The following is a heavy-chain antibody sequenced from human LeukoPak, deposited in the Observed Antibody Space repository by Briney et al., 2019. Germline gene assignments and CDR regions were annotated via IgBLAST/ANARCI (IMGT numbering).Heavy chain of an antibody. CDR3: ARVRGIIQLGQIRFDY. D-gene: IGHD5-18*01. V-gene: IGHV1-18*01. CDR1: GYTFTSYG. CDR2: ISAYNGNT. Sequence: ASVKVSCKASGYTFTSYGISWVRQAPGQGLEWMGWISAYNGNTSYAQKLQGRVTMTTDTSTSTAYMELRSLRSDDTAVYYCARVRGIIQLGQIRFDYWGQGTLVTVSS. J-gene: IGHJ4*02.